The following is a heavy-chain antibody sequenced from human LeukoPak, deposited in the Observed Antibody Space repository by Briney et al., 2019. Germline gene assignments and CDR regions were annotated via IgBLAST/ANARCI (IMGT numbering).Heavy chain of an antibody. D-gene: IGHD6-6*01. Sequence: ASVKVSCKASGGTFSSYAISWVRQAPGQGLEWMGRIIPILGIANYAQKFQGRVTITADKSTSTAYMELSSLRSEDTAVYYCARAYSRSRFDYWGQGTLVTVSS. CDR2: IIPILGIA. V-gene: IGHV1-69*04. CDR1: GGTFSSYA. CDR3: ARAYSRSRFDY. J-gene: IGHJ4*02.